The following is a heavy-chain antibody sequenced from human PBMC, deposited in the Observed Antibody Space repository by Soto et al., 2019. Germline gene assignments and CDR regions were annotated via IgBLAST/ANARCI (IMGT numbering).Heavy chain of an antibody. CDR3: ARGFRFCSGGSCYSGWFDP. V-gene: IGHV4-34*01. J-gene: IGHJ5*02. CDR1: GGSFSGYY. Sequence: QVQLQQWGAGLLKPSETLSLTCVVYGGSFSGYYWSWIRQPPGKGLEWIGEINHSGSTNYNPSLKSRVTIAVDTSKTQFSLKLSPVTAADTAVYYCARGFRFCSGGSCYSGWFDPWGQGTLVTVSS. CDR2: INHSGST. D-gene: IGHD2-15*01.